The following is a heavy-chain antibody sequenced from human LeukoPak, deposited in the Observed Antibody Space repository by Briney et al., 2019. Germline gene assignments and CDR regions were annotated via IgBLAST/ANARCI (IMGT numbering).Heavy chain of an antibody. CDR1: GFSVSDYY. V-gene: IGHV3-53*01. CDR3: ARDDIPVI. J-gene: IGHJ4*02. CDR2: IYSDGRT. D-gene: IGHD2-15*01. Sequence: PGGSLRLSCAASGFSVSDYYMNWVRQAPGKGLEWVSFIYSDGRTYYAGSVKGRFTISRDNSKNTVYLQMNSLRVEDTAMYFCARDDIPVIWGQGTLVTVSS.